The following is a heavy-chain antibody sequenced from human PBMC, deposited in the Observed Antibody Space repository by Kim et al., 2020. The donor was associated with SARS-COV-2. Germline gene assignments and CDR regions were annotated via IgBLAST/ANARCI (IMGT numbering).Heavy chain of an antibody. CDR3: ARWAGGWSFYWYFDL. J-gene: IGHJ2*01. CDR2: ISYSGTT. D-gene: IGHD2-15*01. CDR1: GGSVSSSSFY. Sequence: SETLSLTCTVSGGSVSSSSFYGGWIRQPPGKGLEWIGTISYSGTTYFNPSLKSRVTISVDSSKNQFPLRLTAVTAADSAVYYCARWAGGWSFYWYFDLWGRGTLVTVSS. V-gene: IGHV4-39*01.